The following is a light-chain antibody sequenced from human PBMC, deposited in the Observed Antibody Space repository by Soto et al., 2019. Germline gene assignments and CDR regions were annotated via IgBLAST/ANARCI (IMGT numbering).Light chain of an antibody. V-gene: IGLV2-14*01. J-gene: IGLJ3*02. Sequence: QSALTQPASVSGSPGPSITISCTGTGSDIGAYNYVSWYQHHPGKAHQLMIYEATDRPSGVSNRFSGYKSGNTASLTISGLQAEDEADYYCSSYTTSATWVFGGGTKVTVL. CDR3: SSYTTSATWV. CDR2: EAT. CDR1: GSDIGAYNY.